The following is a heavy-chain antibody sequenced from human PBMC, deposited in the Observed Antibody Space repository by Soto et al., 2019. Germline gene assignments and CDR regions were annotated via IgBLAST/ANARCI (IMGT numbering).Heavy chain of an antibody. CDR3: AKASKWELLVWYFDL. D-gene: IGHD1-26*01. CDR1: GFTFTSYG. CDR2: IWYDGSNK. V-gene: IGHV3-33*06. Sequence: QVQLVESGGGVVQPGRSLRLSCAVSGFTFTSYGMHWVRQAPGKGLEWVALIWYDGSNKYYADSVKGRFTISRDNSKNTVYLQMNSLRAEDTAVYYCAKASKWELLVWYFDLWGRGTLVTVSS. J-gene: IGHJ2*01.